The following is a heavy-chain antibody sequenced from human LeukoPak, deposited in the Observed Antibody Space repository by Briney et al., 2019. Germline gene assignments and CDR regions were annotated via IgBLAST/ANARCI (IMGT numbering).Heavy chain of an antibody. V-gene: IGHV1-69*04. D-gene: IGHD7-27*01. CDR3: AIGGWGFTSSHFDY. J-gene: IGHJ4*02. CDR2: IIPILGIA. CDR1: GGTFSSYA. Sequence: SVKVSCKASGGTFSSYAISWVRQAPGQGLDWMGRIIPILGIANYAQKFQGRVTITADKSTSTGYMELSSLRSEDTAVYYCAIGGWGFTSSHFDYWGQGTRVTVSS.